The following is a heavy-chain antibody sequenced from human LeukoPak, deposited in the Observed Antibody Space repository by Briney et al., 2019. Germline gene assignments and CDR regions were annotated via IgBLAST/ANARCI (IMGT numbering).Heavy chain of an antibody. J-gene: IGHJ4*02. CDR2: IYSGGST. CDR1: GFIVSSNY. Sequence: PGGSLRLSCAASGFIVSSNYMSWVRQAPGKGLEWVSVIYSGGSTYYADSVKGRFTISRDNSKNTLYLQMNSLRAEDTAVYYCAREGDGYNYSLWGQGTLVTVSS. D-gene: IGHD5-24*01. CDR3: AREGDGYNYSL. V-gene: IGHV3-53*01.